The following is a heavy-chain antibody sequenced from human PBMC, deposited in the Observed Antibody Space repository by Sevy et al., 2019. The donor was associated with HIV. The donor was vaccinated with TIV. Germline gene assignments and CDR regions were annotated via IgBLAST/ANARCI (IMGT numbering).Heavy chain of an antibody. V-gene: IGHV3-7*01. Sequence: GGSLRLSCAASGFTFSSYWMSWVRQAPGKGPEWLANIKEDGSEKFYVDSVKGGFTSSRDNGKNSLYLQMNSLRAEDTAVCDWASATRDNGVYWGQGTLVTVSS. J-gene: IGHJ4*02. D-gene: IGHD1-1*01. CDR3: ASATRDNGVY. CDR1: GFTFSSYW. CDR2: IKEDGSEK.